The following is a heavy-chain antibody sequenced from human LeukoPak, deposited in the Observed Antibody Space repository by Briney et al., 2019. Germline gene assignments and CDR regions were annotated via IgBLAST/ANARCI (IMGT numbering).Heavy chain of an antibody. CDR2: ISYDGSNK. Sequence: PGGSLRLSCAASVLTFSSYAMHWVRQAPDKGLEWVAVISYDGSNKYYADSVKGRFTISRDNSKNTLYLQMNSLRAEDTAVYYCAKDFSIVGATPLDYWGQGTLVTVSS. CDR3: AKDFSIVGATPLDY. CDR1: VLTFSSYA. J-gene: IGHJ4*02. D-gene: IGHD1-26*01. V-gene: IGHV3-30*18.